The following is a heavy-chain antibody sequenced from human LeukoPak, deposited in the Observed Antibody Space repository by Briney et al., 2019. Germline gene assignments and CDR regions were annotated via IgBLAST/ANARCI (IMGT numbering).Heavy chain of an antibody. J-gene: IGHJ3*02. V-gene: IGHV4-59*08. Sequence: SETLSLTCTVSGGSISSYYWSWIRQPPGKGLEWIGYVYYSGGTNYNPSLKSRVTLSVDTSKNQFSLKLRSVTAADTAVYYCARPLTTSRFFGAFDIWGQGTMVTVTS. CDR1: GGSISSYY. CDR2: VYYSGGT. D-gene: IGHD4-11*01. CDR3: ARPLTTSRFFGAFDI.